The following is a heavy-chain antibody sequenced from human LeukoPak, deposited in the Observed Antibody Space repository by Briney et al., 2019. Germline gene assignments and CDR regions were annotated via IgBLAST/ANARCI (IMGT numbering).Heavy chain of an antibody. J-gene: IGHJ4*02. Sequence: GGSLRLSCAASGFTFSSYAMSWVRQAPGKGLEWVSAISGSGGSTYYADSVKGRFSISRDNSKNTLYLQMNSLRAEDTAVYYCSKGDKWELQYGYWGQGTLVTVSS. D-gene: IGHD1-26*01. V-gene: IGHV3-23*01. CDR2: ISGSGGST. CDR3: SKGDKWELQYGY. CDR1: GFTFSSYA.